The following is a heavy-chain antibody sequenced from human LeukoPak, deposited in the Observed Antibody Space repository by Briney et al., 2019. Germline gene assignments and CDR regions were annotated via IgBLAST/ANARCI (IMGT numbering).Heavy chain of an antibody. Sequence: PSETLSLTCTVSGGSISSSSYYWGWLRQPPGKGLEWIGSIYYSGSTYYNPSLKSRVTISVDTSKNQFSLKLSSVTAADTAVYYCARVGVSARRWFDPWGQGTLVTVSS. CDR3: ARVGVSARRWFDP. J-gene: IGHJ5*02. D-gene: IGHD3-16*01. V-gene: IGHV4-39*01. CDR1: GGSISSSSYY. CDR2: IYYSGST.